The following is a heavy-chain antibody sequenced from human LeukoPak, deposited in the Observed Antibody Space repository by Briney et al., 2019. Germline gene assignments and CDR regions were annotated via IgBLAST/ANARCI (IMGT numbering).Heavy chain of an antibody. CDR2: INPNSGGA. D-gene: IGHD4-11*01. CDR1: GYTFTDYY. CDR3: ARDPTVTTYYYYGMDV. J-gene: IGHJ6*02. Sequence: ASVKVSCKASGYTFTDYYMHWVRQAPGQGLEWMGWINPNSGGASSAQKFQGRVTMTRDTSISTAYMELSRLRSDDTAVYYCARDPTVTTYYYYGMDVWGQGTTVTVSS. V-gene: IGHV1-2*02.